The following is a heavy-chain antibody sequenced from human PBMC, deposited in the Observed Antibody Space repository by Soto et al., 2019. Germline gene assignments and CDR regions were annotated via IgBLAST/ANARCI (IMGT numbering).Heavy chain of an antibody. CDR2: IYYSGNT. J-gene: IGHJ6*02. D-gene: IGHD3-10*01. Sequence: PSETLSLTCSVSGGSISSGDYYWNWIRQPPGKGLEGIGYIYYSGNTYYNPSLRSRVTISLGRSENQFSLKLMFVTAADAAVYYCATHRYYASGTYYNFYSGMDVWGQGTTVTVSS. V-gene: IGHV4-30-4*01. CDR1: GGSISSGDYY. CDR3: ATHRYYASGTYYNFYSGMDV.